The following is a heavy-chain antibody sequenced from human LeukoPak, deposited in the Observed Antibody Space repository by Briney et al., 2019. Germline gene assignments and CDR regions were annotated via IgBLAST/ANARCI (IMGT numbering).Heavy chain of an antibody. CDR2: IKTKSDGETT. D-gene: IGHD5-24*01. CDR1: GFTFSDAW. CDR3: TTDPWHGMDV. V-gene: IGHV3-15*07. Sequence: GGSLRLSCAASGFTFSDAWMNWVRQAPGKGLEWVGRIKTKSDGETTDYAAPVKGRFTISRDDSKNMLYVQMNSLKIEDTAVYYCTTDPWHGMDVWGRGTTVTVSS. J-gene: IGHJ6*02.